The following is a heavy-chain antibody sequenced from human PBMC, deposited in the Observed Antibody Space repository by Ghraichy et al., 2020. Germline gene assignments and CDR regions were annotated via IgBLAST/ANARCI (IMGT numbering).Heavy chain of an antibody. Sequence: GGSLRLSCAASGFTFSSYWMSWVRQAPGKGLEWVANIKQDGSEKYYVDSVKGRFTISRDNAKNSLYLQMNSLRAEDTAVYYCASVIAVAGRSYYFDYWGQGTLVTVSS. CDR3: ASVIAVAGRSYYFDY. CDR1: GFTFSSYW. D-gene: IGHD6-19*01. CDR2: IKQDGSEK. V-gene: IGHV3-7*01. J-gene: IGHJ4*02.